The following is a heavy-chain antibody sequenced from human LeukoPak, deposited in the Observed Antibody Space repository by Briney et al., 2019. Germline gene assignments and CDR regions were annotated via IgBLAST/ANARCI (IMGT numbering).Heavy chain of an antibody. CDR1: GFTFSSYS. Sequence: PGGSLRLSCAASGFTFSSYSMNWVRQAPGKGLEWVSSISSSSSYIYYADSVKGRFTISRDNSKNTLYVQMHSLRADDTAVYYCAKSLSSSWYVGFDYWGQGTLVTVSS. V-gene: IGHV3-21*01. CDR2: ISSSSSYI. CDR3: AKSLSSSWYVGFDY. J-gene: IGHJ4*02. D-gene: IGHD6-13*01.